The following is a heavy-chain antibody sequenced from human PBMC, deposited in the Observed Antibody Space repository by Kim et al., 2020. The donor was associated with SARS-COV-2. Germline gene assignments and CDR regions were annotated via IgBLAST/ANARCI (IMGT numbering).Heavy chain of an antibody. J-gene: IGHJ5*02. V-gene: IGHV4-59*01. CDR1: GGSISSYY. CDR2: IYYSGST. D-gene: IGHD2-21*01. Sequence: SETLSLTCTVSGGSISSYYWSWIRQPPGKGLEWIGYIYYSGSTNYNPSLKSRVTISVDTSKNQFSRKLSSVTAADTAVYYCARASGREVIGFDPWGQGTLVTVSS. CDR3: ARASGREVIGFDP.